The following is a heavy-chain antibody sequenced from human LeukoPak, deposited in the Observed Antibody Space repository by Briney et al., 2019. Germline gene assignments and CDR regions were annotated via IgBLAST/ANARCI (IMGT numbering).Heavy chain of an antibody. J-gene: IGHJ4*02. Sequence: ASVKVSCKASGYTFTGYYMHWVRQAPGQGLEWMGWINPNSGGTNYAQKFQGRVTMTRDTSISTAYMELSRLRSDDTAVYYCARDSSQYYYDSSGYYYFDYWGQGTLVTVSS. CDR1: GYTFTGYY. D-gene: IGHD3-22*01. V-gene: IGHV1-2*02. CDR2: INPNSGGT. CDR3: ARDSSQYYYDSSGYYYFDY.